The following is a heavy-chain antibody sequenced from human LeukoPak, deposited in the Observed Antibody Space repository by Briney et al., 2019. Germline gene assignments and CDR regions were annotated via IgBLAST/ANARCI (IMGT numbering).Heavy chain of an antibody. CDR2: IYYSGST. CDR3: ASTANWNDGLYFDY. Sequence: SETLSLTCTVSGGSISSYYWSWIRQPPGKGLEWIGYIYYSGSTNYNPSLKSRVTISVDTSKNQFSLKLSSVTAADTAVYYCASTANWNDGLYFDYWGQGTLVTVSS. V-gene: IGHV4-59*01. CDR1: GGSISSYY. J-gene: IGHJ4*02. D-gene: IGHD1-1*01.